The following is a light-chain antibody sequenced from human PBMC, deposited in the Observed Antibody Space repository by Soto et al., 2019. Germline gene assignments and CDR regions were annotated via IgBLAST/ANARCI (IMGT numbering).Light chain of an antibody. J-gene: IGLJ1*01. V-gene: IGLV2-14*01. CDR3: LPYTRTSPSV. CDR1: SSDVGAYNY. CDR2: EVS. Sequence: QSVLTQPAAVSGSPGQSITISCTGTSSDVGAYNYVSWYQQHPGRAPKLMIYEVSSRPSGVSNRFSGSKSDNTASLTISGLQAEDEDDYYCLPYTRTSPSVLGTEPKVTV.